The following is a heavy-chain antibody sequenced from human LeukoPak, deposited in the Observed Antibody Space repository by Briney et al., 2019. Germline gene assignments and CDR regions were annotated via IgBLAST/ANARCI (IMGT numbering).Heavy chain of an antibody. D-gene: IGHD6-6*01. CDR3: TYTSSSGVVY. V-gene: IGHV3-73*01. CDR2: IRNKANNYAT. J-gene: IGHJ4*02. CDR1: GFTFSVSA. Sequence: GGSLKLSCAASGFTFSVSAIYWVRQASGKGLEWIGRIRNKANNYATAYAASVKGRFTISREDSKNTAYLQMNSLKTEDTAVYYCTYTSSSGVVYWGQGALVTVSS.